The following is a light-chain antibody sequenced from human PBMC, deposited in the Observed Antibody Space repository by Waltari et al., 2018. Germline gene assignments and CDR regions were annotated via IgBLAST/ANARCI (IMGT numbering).Light chain of an antibody. CDR1: SSDVGGYNY. CDR2: DVS. Sequence: QSALTQPRSVSGSPGQSVTISCTGTSSDVGGYNYVSWYQQHPGKAPKLMIYDVSKRPSVVPARFSGSKSGNTASLTISGLQAEDEADYFCCSYAGSSRVFGGGTKLTVL. CDR3: CSYAGSSRV. V-gene: IGLV2-11*01. J-gene: IGLJ2*01.